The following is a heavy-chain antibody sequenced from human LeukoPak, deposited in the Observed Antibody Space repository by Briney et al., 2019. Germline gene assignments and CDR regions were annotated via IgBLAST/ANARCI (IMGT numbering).Heavy chain of an antibody. V-gene: IGHV3-15*01. Sequence: GGSLRLSCAASGFTFSNGWMTWVRQAPGKGLEWVGRIKSKTDGGATDYAAPVKGRFIISRDDSKNTLYLQMNGLKTEDTAVYSCTTDLTMVRGVRGLFDLWGQGTLVTVSS. CDR1: GFTFSNGW. CDR3: TTDLTMVRGVRGLFDL. D-gene: IGHD3-10*01. J-gene: IGHJ4*02. CDR2: IKSKTDGGAT.